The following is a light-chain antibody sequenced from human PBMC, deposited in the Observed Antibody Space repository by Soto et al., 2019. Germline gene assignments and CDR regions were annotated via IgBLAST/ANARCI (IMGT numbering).Light chain of an antibody. J-gene: IGKJ5*01. CDR1: QSISTY. CDR2: AAS. Sequence: DIQMTQSPSSLSASVGDRVTITCRASQSISTYLNWYQQKPGKAPKLLIYAASSLQSGVPSEFSGSGSGTDFTLTISSLQPEDFATYYCQQSYSTPRTFGQGTRLEIK. CDR3: QQSYSTPRT. V-gene: IGKV1-39*01.